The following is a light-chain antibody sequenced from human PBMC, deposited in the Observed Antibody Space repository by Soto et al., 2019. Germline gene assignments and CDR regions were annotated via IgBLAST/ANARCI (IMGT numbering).Light chain of an antibody. V-gene: IGLV2-14*01. Sequence: QSALTQPASVSGSPGQSITISCTGTSSDIGHYIHVSWLQQHPGKAPKSMIYDVSNRSPGVSNRYSGSKSGNTASLTISGLQGEDEAYYYCSSSTITGTWVFGGGTKLTVL. CDR2: DVS. CDR1: SSDIGHYIH. CDR3: SSSTITGTWV. J-gene: IGLJ3*02.